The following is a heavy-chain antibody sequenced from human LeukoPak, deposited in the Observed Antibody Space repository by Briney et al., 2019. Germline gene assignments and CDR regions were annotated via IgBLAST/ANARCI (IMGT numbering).Heavy chain of an antibody. J-gene: IGHJ3*02. D-gene: IGHD3-22*01. CDR3: ARDPVYYDSSGYNDAFDI. CDR2: INPNSGGT. V-gene: IGHV1-2*06. CDR1: GYTFTGYY. Sequence: ASMKVSCKASGYTFTGYYMHWVRQAPGHGLEWMGRINPNSGGTNYAQKFQGRVTMTRDTSISTAHMEMSRLRSDDTAVYYCARDPVYYDSSGYNDAFDIWGQGTMVTVSS.